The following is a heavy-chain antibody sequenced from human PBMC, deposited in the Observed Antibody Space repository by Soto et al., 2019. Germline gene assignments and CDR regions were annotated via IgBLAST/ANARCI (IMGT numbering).Heavy chain of an antibody. CDR2: ISRSSTDI. CDR1: GFTFSAHA. Sequence: EVQLVESGGGLVQPGGSLRLSCVASGFTFSAHAMNWVRQAPGKGLEWVSYISRSSTDIYYADSVKGRFTISRDNGKNSLHLQMNSLRDEDTAIYYCARYGSGSNLREPFDHWGQGTLVTVSS. J-gene: IGHJ4*02. V-gene: IGHV3-48*02. D-gene: IGHD3-10*01. CDR3: ARYGSGSNLREPFDH.